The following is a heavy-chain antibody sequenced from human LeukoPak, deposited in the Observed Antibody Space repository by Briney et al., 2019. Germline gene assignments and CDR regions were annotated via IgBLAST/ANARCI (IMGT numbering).Heavy chain of an antibody. Sequence: SETLPLTCAVYGGSFSGYYWSWIRQPPGKGLEWIGEINHSGSTNYNPSLKSRVTISVDTSKNQFSLKLSSVTAADTAVYYCARGLNKRDCSSTSCRKYYYYGMDVWGQGTTVTVSS. CDR1: GGSFSGYY. J-gene: IGHJ6*02. CDR3: ARGLNKRDCSSTSCRKYYYYGMDV. D-gene: IGHD2-2*01. V-gene: IGHV4-34*01. CDR2: INHSGST.